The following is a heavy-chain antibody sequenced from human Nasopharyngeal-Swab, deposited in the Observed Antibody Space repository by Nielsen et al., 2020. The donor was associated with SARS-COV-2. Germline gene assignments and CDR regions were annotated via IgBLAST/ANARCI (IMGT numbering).Heavy chain of an antibody. D-gene: IGHD6-13*01. Sequence: WVRQAPGQGLEWMGGIIPSSGTANYAQKFQGRVTITADESSSIVYMEVSGLRSEDSAVYYCAREEGYSSGGYFRYWGQGTRVTVSS. CDR3: AREEGYSSGGYFRY. CDR2: IIPSSGTA. J-gene: IGHJ4*02. V-gene: IGHV1-69*01.